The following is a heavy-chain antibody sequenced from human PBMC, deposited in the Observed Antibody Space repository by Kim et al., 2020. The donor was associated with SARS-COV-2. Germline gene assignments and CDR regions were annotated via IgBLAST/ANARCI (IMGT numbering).Heavy chain of an antibody. V-gene: IGHV1-8*01. CDR3: ARGLWHQPTDVEYYYDSSGYPTGY. CDR2: MNPKSGNT. Sequence: ASVKVSCKASGYTFTSYDINWVRQATGQGLEWMGWMNPKSGNTGYAQKFQGRVTMTRNTSISTAYMELSSLRSEDTAVYYCARGLWHQPTDVEYYYDSSGYPTGYWGQGTLVTVSS. J-gene: IGHJ4*02. D-gene: IGHD3-22*01. CDR1: GYTFTSYD.